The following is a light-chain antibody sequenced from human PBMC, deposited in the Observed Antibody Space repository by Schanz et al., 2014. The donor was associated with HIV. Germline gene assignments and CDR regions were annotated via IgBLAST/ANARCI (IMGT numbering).Light chain of an antibody. CDR1: TSNIGSNH. CDR2: NSY. Sequence: QSVLTQPPSASGTPGQRVTISCSGSTSNIGSNHVDWYQQLPGTAPKLLIYNSYHRPSGVPDRFSGSGSGTSASLAISGLQSEDEADYYCAGWDDSLNVWVFGGGTKVTVL. J-gene: IGLJ3*02. V-gene: IGLV1-44*01. CDR3: AGWDDSLNVWV.